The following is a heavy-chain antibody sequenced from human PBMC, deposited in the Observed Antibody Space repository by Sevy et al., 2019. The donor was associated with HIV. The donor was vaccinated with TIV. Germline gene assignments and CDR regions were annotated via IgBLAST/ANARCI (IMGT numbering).Heavy chain of an antibody. CDR2: ISSSSSYI. D-gene: IGHD3-22*01. CDR1: GFTFSSYS. CDR3: ARAKSTSSGYPPSPRINWFDP. V-gene: IGHV3-21*01. J-gene: IGHJ5*02. Sequence: GSLRLSCAASGFTFSSYSMNWVRQAPGKGLEWVSSISSSSSYIYYADSVKGRFTISRDNAKNSLYLQMNSLRAEDTAVYYCARAKSTSSGYPPSPRINWFDPWGQGTLVTVSS.